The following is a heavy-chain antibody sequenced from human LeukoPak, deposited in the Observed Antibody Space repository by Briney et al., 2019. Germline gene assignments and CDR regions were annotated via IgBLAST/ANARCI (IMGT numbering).Heavy chain of an antibody. D-gene: IGHD1-1*01. J-gene: IGHJ4*02. V-gene: IGHV1-18*01. Sequence: ASVKHSCKASGYTFTSYGISWVRQAPGQGLEWMGWISAYNGNTNYAQKLQGRVTMTTDTSTSTAYMELRSLRSDDTAVYYCARDRRTGIYFDYWGQGTLVTVSS. CDR2: ISAYNGNT. CDR1: GYTFTSYG. CDR3: ARDRRTGIYFDY.